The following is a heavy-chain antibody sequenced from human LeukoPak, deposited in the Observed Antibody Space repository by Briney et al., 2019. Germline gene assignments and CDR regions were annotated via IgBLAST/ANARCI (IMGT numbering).Heavy chain of an antibody. CDR3: ARDLAAAGFEAFDI. D-gene: IGHD6-13*01. CDR2: IYTSGST. V-gene: IGHV4-4*07. Sequence: SETLSLTCTVSGGSISSYYWSWIRQPAGKGLEWIGRIYTSGSTNYNPSLKSRVTMSVDTSKNQFSLKLSSVTAADTAVYYCARDLAAAGFEAFDIWGQGTMVTVSS. J-gene: IGHJ3*02. CDR1: GGSISSYY.